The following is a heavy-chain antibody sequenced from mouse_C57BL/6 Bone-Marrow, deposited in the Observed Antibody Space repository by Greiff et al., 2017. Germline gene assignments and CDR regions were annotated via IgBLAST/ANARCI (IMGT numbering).Heavy chain of an antibody. V-gene: IGHV1-64*01. CDR1: GYTFTSYW. J-gene: IGHJ3*01. D-gene: IGHD2-5*01. CDR3: ARSKADYSNFAWFAY. Sequence: QVQLQQPGAELVKPGASVKLSCKASGYTFTSYWMHWVKQRPGQGLEWIGMIHPNSGSTNYNEKFKSKATLTVDKSSSTAYMQLSSLTSADAAVYDCARSKADYSNFAWFAYWGQGTLVTVSA. CDR2: IHPNSGST.